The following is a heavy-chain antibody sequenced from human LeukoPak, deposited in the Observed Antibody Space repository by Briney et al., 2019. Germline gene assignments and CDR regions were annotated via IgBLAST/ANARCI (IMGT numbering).Heavy chain of an antibody. CDR3: ARISATGIAVAGIDC. Sequence: PGGSLRLSCAASGFTFSNTWMYWVRQGPGKGLVWVSRIYNDETSATYADSVKGRFTISRDNAKNTLYLQMDSLRAEDTAVYYCARISATGIAVAGIDCWGQGTLVTVSP. J-gene: IGHJ4*02. CDR2: IYNDETSA. CDR1: GFTFSNTW. V-gene: IGHV3-74*01. D-gene: IGHD6-19*01.